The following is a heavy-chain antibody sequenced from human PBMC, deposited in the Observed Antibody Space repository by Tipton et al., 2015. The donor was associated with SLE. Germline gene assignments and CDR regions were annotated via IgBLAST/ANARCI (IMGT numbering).Heavy chain of an antibody. V-gene: IGHV4-38-2*02. J-gene: IGHJ4*02. Sequence: TLSLTCTVSGYSISSGYYWGWIRQPPGKGLEWIGSIYHSGSTYYNPSLKSRVTISVDTSKNQFSLKLNSVTAADTAVYYCVAVNQFIQQQLPYWGQGTLVTVSS. CDR3: VAVNQFIQQQLPY. CDR1: GYSISSGYY. D-gene: IGHD1-1*01. CDR2: IYHSGST.